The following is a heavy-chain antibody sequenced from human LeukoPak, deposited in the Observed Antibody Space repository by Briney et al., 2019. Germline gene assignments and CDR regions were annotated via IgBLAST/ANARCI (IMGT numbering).Heavy chain of an antibody. CDR1: GYTFTSYD. Sequence: ASVKVSCKASGYTFTSYDINWVRQATGQGLEWMGWMNPNSGNTGYAQKFQGRVTMTRNTSISTAYMDLSSLRSDDTAVYYCARDLKMGYSSGRYSWGTGSSNDYWGQGTLVTVSS. V-gene: IGHV1-8*01. CDR3: ARDLKMGYSSGRYSWGTGSSNDY. D-gene: IGHD6-19*01. CDR2: MNPNSGNT. J-gene: IGHJ4*02.